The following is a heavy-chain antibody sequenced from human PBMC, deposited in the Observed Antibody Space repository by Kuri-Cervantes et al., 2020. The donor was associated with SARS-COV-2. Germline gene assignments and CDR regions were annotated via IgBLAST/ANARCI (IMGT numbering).Heavy chain of an antibody. CDR3: ARALGGSYQGAFDI. J-gene: IGHJ3*02. CDR1: GFTFSSYG. D-gene: IGHD1-26*01. CDR2: ISYDGSNK. Sequence: GGSLRLSCAASGFTFSSYGMHWVRQAPGKGLEWVAVISYDGSNKYYADSVKGRFTISRDNSKNTLYLQMNSLRAEDTAVYYCARALGGSYQGAFDIWGQGTRVTVSS. V-gene: IGHV3-30*19.